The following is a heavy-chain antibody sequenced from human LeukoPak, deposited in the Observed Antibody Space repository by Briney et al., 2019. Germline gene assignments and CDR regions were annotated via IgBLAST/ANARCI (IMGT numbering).Heavy chain of an antibody. D-gene: IGHD6-13*01. Sequence: SETLSLTCTVSGGSISSYYWSWIRQPPGKGLEWIGYIYYSGSTNYNPSLKSRVTISVDTSKNQFSLKLSSVTAADTAVYYCARGLPPALAAADGYWYFDLWGRGTLVTVSS. CDR1: GGSISSYY. CDR2: IYYSGST. J-gene: IGHJ2*01. CDR3: ARGLPPALAAADGYWYFDL. V-gene: IGHV4-59*08.